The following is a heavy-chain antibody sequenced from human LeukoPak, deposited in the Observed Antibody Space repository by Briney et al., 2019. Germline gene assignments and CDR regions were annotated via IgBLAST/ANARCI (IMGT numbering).Heavy chain of an antibody. CDR2: IYPGDSDT. CDR1: GYSFTNYW. D-gene: IGHD2-2*01. Sequence: GESLKISCKGSGYSFTNYWIGWVRQMPGKGLEWMGIIYPGDSDTRYSSSFQGQVTISADKSISTAYLQWSSLKASDTAMYYCARRRGSSTPPYYMDVWGKGTTVTVSS. CDR3: ARRRGSSTPPYYMDV. V-gene: IGHV5-51*01. J-gene: IGHJ6*03.